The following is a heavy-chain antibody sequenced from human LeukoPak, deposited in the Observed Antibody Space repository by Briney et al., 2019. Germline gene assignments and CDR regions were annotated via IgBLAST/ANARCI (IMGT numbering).Heavy chain of an antibody. CDR2: IYYSGST. CDR1: GGSISSGGYY. CDR3: ARACSSTSCYATLDY. V-gene: IGHV4-31*03. D-gene: IGHD2-2*01. J-gene: IGHJ4*02. Sequence: PSQTLSLTCTVSGGSISSGGYYWSWIRPHPGKGLEWIGYIYYSGSTYYNPSLKSRVTISVDTSKNQFSLKLSSVTAADTAVYYCARACSSTSCYATLDYWGQGTLVTVSS.